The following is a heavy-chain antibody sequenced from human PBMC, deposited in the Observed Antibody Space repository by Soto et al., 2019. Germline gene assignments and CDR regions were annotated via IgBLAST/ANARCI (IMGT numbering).Heavy chain of an antibody. CDR1: GFTFSSYA. D-gene: IGHD5-18*01. J-gene: IGHJ6*03. CDR3: AKALDTAIDMDD. V-gene: IGHV3-23*01. CDR2: ISGGGGST. Sequence: EVQLLESGGGLVQPGGSLRLSCAASGFTFSSYAMSWVRQAPGKGLEWVSGISGGGGSTYYADSVKGRFTISRDNSKNTLYLQMNSLRAEDTALYYCAKALDTAIDMDDWGKGTTVTVSS.